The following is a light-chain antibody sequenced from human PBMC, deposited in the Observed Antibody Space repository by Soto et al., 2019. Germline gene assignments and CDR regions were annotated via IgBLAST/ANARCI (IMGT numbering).Light chain of an antibody. J-gene: IGKJ1*01. V-gene: IGKV3-20*01. CDR1: QSVSNNY. CDR2: GAT. Sequence: EIVLTQSPGTLSLSPGERATLSCRASQSVSNNYLAWYQQQPGQAPRLLIYGATRSATDIPDRFSGSGSGKDFTLTISRLEPEDFAVYYCQLYGGSFIFGPGTKVDIK. CDR3: QLYGGSFI.